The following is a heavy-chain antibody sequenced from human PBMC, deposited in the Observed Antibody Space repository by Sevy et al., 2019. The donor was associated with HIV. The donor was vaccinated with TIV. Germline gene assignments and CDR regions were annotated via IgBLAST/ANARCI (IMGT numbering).Heavy chain of an antibody. CDR3: ARGGAGRQFDYHYYMDV. J-gene: IGHJ6*03. CDR2: VYYTGKT. D-gene: IGHD6-6*01. Sequence: SETLSPTCNVSGVSITRSYWNWIRHTPGKGLEWIAFVYYTGKTNYNPSLKSRVTVSLDTSKSQFSLKLSSVTAADTAVYYCARGGAGRQFDYHYYMDVWGKGTTVTVSS. V-gene: IGHV4-59*01. CDR1: GVSITRSY.